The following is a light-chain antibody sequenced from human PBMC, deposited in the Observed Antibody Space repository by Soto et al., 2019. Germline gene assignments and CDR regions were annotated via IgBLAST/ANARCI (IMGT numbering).Light chain of an antibody. Sequence: QSVLTQPASVSGSPGQSITISCTGTSSDVGGYNYVSWYQQHPGKSPKLIIYDVSNRPSGVSNRFSGSKSGNTASLTISGLQAEDEADYYCSSYTSSSSVVFGGGIKVTVL. J-gene: IGLJ2*01. CDR1: SSDVGGYNY. CDR3: SSYTSSSSVV. CDR2: DVS. V-gene: IGLV2-14*01.